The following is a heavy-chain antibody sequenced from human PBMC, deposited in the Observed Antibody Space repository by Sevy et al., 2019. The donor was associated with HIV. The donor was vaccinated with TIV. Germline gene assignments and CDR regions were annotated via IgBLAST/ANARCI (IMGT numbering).Heavy chain of an antibody. V-gene: IGHV1-24*01. CDR3: ASGREYYYGNSGYFDY. D-gene: IGHD3-22*01. CDR1: GHTLTKLS. CDR2: FDPEDGET. Sequence: ASVKISCKVSGHTLTKLSMHWVRQAPGKGLEWMGGFDPEDGETIYAQKFQDRITMTEDTSTDTAYMELNSLRSEDTAVYYCASGREYYYGNSGYFDYWGQGTLVTVSS. J-gene: IGHJ4*02.